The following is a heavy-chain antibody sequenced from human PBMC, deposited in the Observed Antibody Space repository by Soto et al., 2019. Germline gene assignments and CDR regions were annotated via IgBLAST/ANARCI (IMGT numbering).Heavy chain of an antibody. Sequence: EVQLVESGGGLLKPGGSLRLSCAASGFTFTYAWMDWVRQAPGKGLEWVGRIKSKTDGATTDYAAPVKGRFSISRDDSKNTLYLQMTSLKTEDTRVYYCATVHTTVTFDSWGHGTLVTVSS. CDR1: GFTFTYAW. J-gene: IGHJ4*01. CDR3: ATVHTTVTFDS. V-gene: IGHV3-15*07. CDR2: IKSKTDGATT. D-gene: IGHD4-17*01.